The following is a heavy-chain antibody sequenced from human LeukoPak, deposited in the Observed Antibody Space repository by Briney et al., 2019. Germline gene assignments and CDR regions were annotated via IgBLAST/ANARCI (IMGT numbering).Heavy chain of an antibody. D-gene: IGHD4-23*01. CDR1: GGSISSYY. Sequence: PSETLSLTCTVSGGSISSYYWSWIRQPAGKGLDWIGRIHTSGSTNYNPSLKSRVTMSVDTSNNQFSLKLSSVTAADTAVYYCARGGVTRYYYYYMDVWGKGTTVTVSS. V-gene: IGHV4-4*07. CDR2: IHTSGST. CDR3: ARGGVTRYYYYYMDV. J-gene: IGHJ6*03.